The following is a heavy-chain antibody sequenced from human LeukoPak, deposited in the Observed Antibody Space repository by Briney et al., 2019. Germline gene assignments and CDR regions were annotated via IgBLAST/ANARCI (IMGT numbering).Heavy chain of an antibody. Sequence: SVKVSCKASGGTFSSYAISWVRQAPGQGLEWMGGIIPIFGTANYAQKFQGRVTITADKSTSTAYMELSSPRSEDTAVYYCARISIGVYGDYYYGMDVWGKGTTVTVSS. J-gene: IGHJ6*04. D-gene: IGHD4-17*01. CDR2: IIPIFGTA. CDR1: GGTFSSYA. CDR3: ARISIGVYGDYYYGMDV. V-gene: IGHV1-69*06.